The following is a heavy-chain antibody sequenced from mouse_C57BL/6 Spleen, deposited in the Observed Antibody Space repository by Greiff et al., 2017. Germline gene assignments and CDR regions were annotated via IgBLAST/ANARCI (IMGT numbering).Heavy chain of an antibody. V-gene: IGHV1-80*01. CDR3: ARGGYGNDVRAMDY. CDR1: GYAFSSYW. Sequence: QVQLQQSGAELVKPGASVKISCKASGYAFSSYWMNWVKQRPGKGLEWIGQIYPGDGDTNYNGKFKGKATLTADKSSSTAYMQLSSLTAEDSAVYFCARGGYGNDVRAMDYRGQGTSVTVSS. D-gene: IGHD2-2*01. J-gene: IGHJ4*01. CDR2: IYPGDGDT.